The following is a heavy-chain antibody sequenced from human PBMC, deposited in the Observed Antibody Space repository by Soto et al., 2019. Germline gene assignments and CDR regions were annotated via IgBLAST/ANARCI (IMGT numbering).Heavy chain of an antibody. V-gene: IGHV4-59*01. J-gene: IGHJ3*02. CDR1: GCSISIYY. CDR3: ARRYSSAFDI. CDR2: IYYSGST. D-gene: IGHD6-13*01. Sequence: SETLSLTCTVSGCSISIYYWSWIRQPPGKGLEWIGYIYYSGSTNYNPSLKSRVTISVDTSKNQFSLKLSSVTAADTAVYYCARRYSSAFDIWGHGTMVTVSS.